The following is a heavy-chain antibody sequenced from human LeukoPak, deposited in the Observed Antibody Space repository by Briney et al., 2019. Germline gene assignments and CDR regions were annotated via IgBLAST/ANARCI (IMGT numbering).Heavy chain of an antibody. D-gene: IGHD5/OR15-5a*01. CDR1: GFTVSNNY. CDR2: IYSGGST. J-gene: IGHJ4*02. V-gene: IGHV3-53*01. Sequence: GGSLRLSCAASGFTVSNNYMSWVRQSPGKGLEWVSIIYSGGSTYYADFVKGRFTISRDSSTNTLHLQMNSLRDDDTAMYYCARVGWSTADHWGQGTLVTVSS. CDR3: ARVGWSTADH.